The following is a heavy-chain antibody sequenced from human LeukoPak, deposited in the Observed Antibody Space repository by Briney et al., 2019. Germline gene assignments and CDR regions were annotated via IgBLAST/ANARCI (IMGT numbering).Heavy chain of an antibody. Sequence: SETLSLTCTVSGGSISSYYWSWIRQPPGKGLEWIGYIYYSGSTNYNPSLKSRVTISVDTSKNQFSLKLSSVTAADTAVYYCARVWGNDYGDFGYDYWGQGTLVTVSS. CDR1: GGSISSYY. CDR2: IYYSGST. J-gene: IGHJ4*02. CDR3: ARVWGNDYGDFGYDY. V-gene: IGHV4-59*01. D-gene: IGHD4-17*01.